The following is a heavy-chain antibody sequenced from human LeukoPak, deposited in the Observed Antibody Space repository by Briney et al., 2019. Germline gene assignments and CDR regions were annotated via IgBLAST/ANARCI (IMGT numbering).Heavy chain of an antibody. J-gene: IGHJ4*02. V-gene: IGHV3-13*01. Sequence: RGSLRLSCAASGFTFDRYDLHWVRQVPGKGLEWVSAIGNAADTYYPGSVKGRFTISRENAKNSFYLQMNALRAGDTAVYFCAGGRGQIINYWGQGTLVTVSS. CDR1: GFTFDRYD. CDR3: AGGRGQIINY. CDR2: IGNAADT.